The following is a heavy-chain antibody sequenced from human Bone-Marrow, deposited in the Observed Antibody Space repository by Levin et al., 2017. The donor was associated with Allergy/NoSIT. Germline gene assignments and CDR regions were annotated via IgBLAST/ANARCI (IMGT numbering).Heavy chain of an antibody. J-gene: IGHJ6*02. Sequence: GGSLRLSCAASGFTFSIYMMNWVRQAPGKGLEWVSYISGCGSTTYYADSVKGRFTISRDNVNNSLYLQMKSLRAEDTAVYYCARDLHEGGWYYGMDVWGQGTTVTVSS. CDR1: GFTFSIYM. V-gene: IGHV3-48*01. D-gene: IGHD6-19*01. CDR2: ISGCGSTT. CDR3: ARDLHEGGWYYGMDV.